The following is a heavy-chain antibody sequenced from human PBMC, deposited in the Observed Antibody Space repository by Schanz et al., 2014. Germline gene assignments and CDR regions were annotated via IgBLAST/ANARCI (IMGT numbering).Heavy chain of an antibody. CDR3: ARYGFRKFGVVYGLAV. J-gene: IGHJ6*02. CDR2: IIPIHGIV. D-gene: IGHD3-3*01. V-gene: IGHV1-69*02. CDR1: GGTFSTYP. Sequence: QVQLVQSGAEVKKPGSSMKVSCKASGGTFSTYPINWLRQAPGQGLEWMGRIIPIHGIVNYAQRFQDRVRITADKSTSTAYMELSSLRSDDTAVYYCARYGFRKFGVVYGLAVWGQGTTVTVS.